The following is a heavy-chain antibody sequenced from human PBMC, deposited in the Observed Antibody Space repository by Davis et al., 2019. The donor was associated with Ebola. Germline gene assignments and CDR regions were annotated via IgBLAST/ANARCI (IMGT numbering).Heavy chain of an antibody. Sequence: AASVKVFCKASGYTFTSYDMHWVRQAPGQRLEWMGWIKAGNGNTKYSQKFQGRVTITRDTSASTAYMELSSLRSEDTAVYYCARTVGYCSGGSCGYYDYYGMDVWGQGTTVTVSS. CDR2: IKAGNGNT. CDR1: GYTFTSYD. V-gene: IGHV1-3*01. D-gene: IGHD2-15*01. CDR3: ARTVGYCSGGSCGYYDYYGMDV. J-gene: IGHJ6*02.